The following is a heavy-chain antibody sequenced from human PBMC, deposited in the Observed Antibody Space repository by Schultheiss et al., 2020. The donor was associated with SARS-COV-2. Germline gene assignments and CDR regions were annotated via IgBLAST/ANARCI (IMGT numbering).Heavy chain of an antibody. V-gene: IGHV3-33*01. CDR1: GFTFSSYG. Sequence: GESLKISCAASGFTFSSYGMHWVRQAPGKGLEWVAVIWYDGSNKYYADSVKGRFTISRDNSKNTLFLQMNSLTAEDTAVYYCARSRPYCSSTTCLPYYYYYGMDVWGQGTTVTVSS. J-gene: IGHJ6*02. D-gene: IGHD2-2*01. CDR3: ARSRPYCSSTTCLPYYYYYGMDV. CDR2: IWYDGSNK.